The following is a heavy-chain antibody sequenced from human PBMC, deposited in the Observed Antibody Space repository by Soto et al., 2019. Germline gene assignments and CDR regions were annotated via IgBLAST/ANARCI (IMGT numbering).Heavy chain of an antibody. D-gene: IGHD6-6*01. J-gene: IGHJ4*02. CDR2: ISGSGGST. CDR3: AKAIAARPANFDY. CDR1: GFTFSSYA. Sequence: LRLSCAASGFTFSSYAMSWVRQAPGKGLEWVSAISGSGGSTYYADSVKGRFTISRDNSKNTLYLQMNSLRAEDTAVYYCAKAIAARPANFDYWGQGTLVTVSS. V-gene: IGHV3-23*01.